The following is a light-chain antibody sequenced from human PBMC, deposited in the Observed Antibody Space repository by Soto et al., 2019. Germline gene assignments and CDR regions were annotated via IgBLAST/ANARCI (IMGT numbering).Light chain of an antibody. J-gene: IGLJ3*02. V-gene: IGLV1-44*01. Sequence: QSVLTQPPSASGTPGQRVTISCSGSSSNIRSNTVNWYQHLPGTAPKVLIYGNNQRPSGVPDRFSGSKSGTSASLAISGLQSEAEADYYCASWDASLNGWVFGGGTKLTVL. CDR1: SSNIRSNT. CDR3: ASWDASLNGWV. CDR2: GNN.